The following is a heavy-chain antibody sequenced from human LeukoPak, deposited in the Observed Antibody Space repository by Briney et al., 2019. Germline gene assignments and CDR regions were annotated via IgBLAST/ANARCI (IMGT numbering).Heavy chain of an antibody. CDR2: ISGSGGST. V-gene: IGHV3-23*01. Sequence: PGGSLRLSCAASGFTFSSYAMSWVRQAPGKGLEWVSAISGSGGSTYYADSVKGRFTISRDNSKNTLYLQMNSLRAGDTAVYYCAKADYYYDSSGPLGYWGQGTLVTVSS. CDR3: AKADYYYDSSGPLGY. D-gene: IGHD3-22*01. CDR1: GFTFSSYA. J-gene: IGHJ4*02.